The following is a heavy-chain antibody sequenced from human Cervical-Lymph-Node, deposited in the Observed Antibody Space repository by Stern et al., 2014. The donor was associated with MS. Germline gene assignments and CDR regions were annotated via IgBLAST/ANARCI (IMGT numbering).Heavy chain of an antibody. CDR1: GLTLGDYS. CDR3: AKGLRYRNWVFSGDY. CDR2: IRWNSGSF. Sequence: EVQLVESGGGLVQPGGALRLSWAGSGLTLGDYSMHWVRQAPGKGLEWGSGIRWNSGSFGYADSVKGRFTISRDNAKNSLYLQMNSLRAEDTALYYCAKGLRYRNWVFSGDYWGQGTLVTVSS. J-gene: IGHJ4*02. V-gene: IGHV3-9*01. D-gene: IGHD4-11*01.